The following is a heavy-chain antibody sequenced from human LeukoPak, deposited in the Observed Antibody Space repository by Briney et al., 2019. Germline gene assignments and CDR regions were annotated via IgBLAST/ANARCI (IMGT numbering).Heavy chain of an antibody. CDR2: ISGSGGST. CDR3: AKVLEWLAPDYYYGMDV. D-gene: IGHD6-19*01. Sequence: GGSLRLSCAASGFTFSSYAMSWVRQAPGKGLEWVSAISGSGGSTYYADSVKGRFTISRDNSKNTLYLQMNSLRAEDTAVYYCAKVLEWLAPDYYYGMDVWGQGTTVTVSS. J-gene: IGHJ6*02. V-gene: IGHV3-23*01. CDR1: GFTFSSYA.